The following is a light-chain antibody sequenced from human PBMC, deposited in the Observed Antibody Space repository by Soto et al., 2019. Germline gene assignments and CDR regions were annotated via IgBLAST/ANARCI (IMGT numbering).Light chain of an antibody. Sequence: DIQMTQSPSTLSASVGDRVTITCRASQSISSWLAWYQQKPGKAPKLLIYDASSLESGVTSRVSGSGSGTEFTLTIDSLQPDDFATYYCQEYKSYSWTFGQGTKVDIK. CDR2: DAS. V-gene: IGKV1-5*01. CDR3: QEYKSYSWT. CDR1: QSISSW. J-gene: IGKJ1*01.